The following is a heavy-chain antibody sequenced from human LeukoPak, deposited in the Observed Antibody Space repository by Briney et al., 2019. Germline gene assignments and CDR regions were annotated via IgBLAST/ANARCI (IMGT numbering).Heavy chain of an antibody. J-gene: IGHJ3*02. CDR2: INHSGST. CDR3: ARRTGTLWGHLDT. Sequence: SETLSLTCAVYGGSFSGYYWSWIRQPPGKGLEWIGEINHSGSTNYNPSLKSRVTISVSTSKNQFSLRLRSVTAADTAVYYCARRTGTLWGHLDTWGQGTLLTVSS. CDR1: GGSFSGYY. D-gene: IGHD3/OR15-3a*01. V-gene: IGHV4-34*01.